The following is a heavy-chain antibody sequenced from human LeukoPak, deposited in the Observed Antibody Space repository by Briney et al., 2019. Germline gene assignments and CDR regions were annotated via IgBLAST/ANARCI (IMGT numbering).Heavy chain of an antibody. D-gene: IGHD5-18*01. CDR1: GFTFSSYG. CDR2: ISGSGGST. Sequence: GGSLRLSCAASGFTFSSYGMSWVRQAPGKGLEWVSAISGSGGSTYYADSVKGRFTISRDNSKNKLYLQMNSLRAEDTAVYYCAKGSESGYSYGYYYYYYMDVWDKGTTVTVSS. CDR3: AKGSESGYSYGYYYYYYMDV. V-gene: IGHV3-23*01. J-gene: IGHJ6*03.